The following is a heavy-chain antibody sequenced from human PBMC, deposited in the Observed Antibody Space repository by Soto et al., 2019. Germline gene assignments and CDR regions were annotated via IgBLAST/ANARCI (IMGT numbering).Heavy chain of an antibody. CDR1: GFTFSDYY. CDR3: ARSAYCSSTSCHYYYYYMDV. Sequence: QVQLVESGGGLVKPGGSLRLSCAASGFTFSDYYMSWIRQAPGKGLEWVSYISSSGSTIYYADSVKGRCTISRDNAKNSLYLQMNSLRAEDTAVYYCARSAYCSSTSCHYYYYYMDVWGKGTTVTVSS. J-gene: IGHJ6*03. V-gene: IGHV3-11*01. D-gene: IGHD2-2*01. CDR2: ISSSGSTI.